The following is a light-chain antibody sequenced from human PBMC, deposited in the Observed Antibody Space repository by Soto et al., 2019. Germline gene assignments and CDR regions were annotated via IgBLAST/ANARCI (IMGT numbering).Light chain of an antibody. J-gene: IGLJ3*02. Sequence: QSALTQPASVSGSPGQSITISCTGTSSDVGGYNYVSWYQQHPGKAPKLVIYEVTKRPSGVSNRFSGSKSGDTASLTISGLQAEDEADYYCISYIPSTTTHWVFGGGTKVTVL. CDR3: ISYIPSTTTHWV. CDR1: SSDVGGYNY. V-gene: IGLV2-14*01. CDR2: EVT.